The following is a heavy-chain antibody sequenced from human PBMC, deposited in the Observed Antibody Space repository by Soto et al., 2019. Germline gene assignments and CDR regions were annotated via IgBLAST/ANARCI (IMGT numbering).Heavy chain of an antibody. CDR1: GFTFTSSA. CDR2: IVVGSGNT. CDR3: AADPHSTYSNSWYDLGYYFGKDV. D-gene: IGHD6-13*01. J-gene: IGHJ6*02. Sequence: GASVKVSCKASGFTFTSSAVQWVRQARGQRLEWIGWIVVGSGNTNYAQKLQERVTITRDMSTSTAYMELSSLRSEDTAGYYCAADPHSTYSNSWYDLGYYFGKDVWGQETTVTVS. V-gene: IGHV1-58*01.